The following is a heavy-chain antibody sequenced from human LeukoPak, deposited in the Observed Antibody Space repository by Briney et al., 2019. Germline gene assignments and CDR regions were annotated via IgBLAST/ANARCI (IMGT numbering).Heavy chain of an antibody. Sequence: SETLSLTCTVSGGSISSYYWSWIRQPPGKGLEWIGYIYYSGSTNYNPSLKSRVTISVDTSKNQFSLKLSSVTAADTAVYYCARGKRTIRFDYWGQGTLVTVSS. J-gene: IGHJ4*02. CDR2: IYYSGST. D-gene: IGHD1-7*01. CDR1: GGSISSYY. V-gene: IGHV4-59*08. CDR3: ARGKRTIRFDY.